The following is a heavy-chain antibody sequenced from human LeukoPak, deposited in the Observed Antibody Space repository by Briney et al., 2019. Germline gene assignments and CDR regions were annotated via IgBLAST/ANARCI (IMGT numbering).Heavy chain of an antibody. CDR3: ARSRGTSWFDP. CDR1: GGSISSYY. V-gene: IGHV4-59*01. D-gene: IGHD3-10*01. CDR2: IYYSGST. J-gene: IGHJ5*02. Sequence: SETLSLTCTVSGGSISSYYWSWIRQPPGKGLEWIGYIYYSGSTNYNPSLKSRVTISVDTSKNQFSLKLSSVTAADTAVYYCARSRGTSWFDPWGQGTLVTVPS.